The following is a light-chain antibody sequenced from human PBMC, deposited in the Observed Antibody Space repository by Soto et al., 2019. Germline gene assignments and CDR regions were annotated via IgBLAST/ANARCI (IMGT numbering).Light chain of an antibody. J-gene: IGKJ1*01. CDR1: QSVSNF. CDR3: QQRSNWPWT. Sequence: EIVLTQSPATLSLSPGDRATLSCRASQSVSNFLAWYQQKPGQAPRLLISDASNRATGIPGRFSGSGSGTDFRLTISSLEPEDFAVYYCQQRSNWPWTFGQGTKVEIK. CDR2: DAS. V-gene: IGKV3-11*01.